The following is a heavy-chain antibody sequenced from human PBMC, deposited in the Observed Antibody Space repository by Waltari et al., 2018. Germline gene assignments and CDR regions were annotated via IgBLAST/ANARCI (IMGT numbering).Heavy chain of an antibody. J-gene: IGHJ5*02. D-gene: IGHD3-22*01. CDR2: IKHSGST. V-gene: IGHV4-34*01. CDR3: ARGFITYYYDSSGYYGGLSS. Sequence: QVQLQQWGAGLLKPSETLSLTCAVYGGSFSGYYWSWIRQPPGQGLEWIGEIKHSGSTNYNPSLKSRVTISVDTSKNQVSLKLSSVTAADTAVYYCARGFITYYYDSSGYYGGLSSWGQGTLVTVSS. CDR1: GGSFSGYY.